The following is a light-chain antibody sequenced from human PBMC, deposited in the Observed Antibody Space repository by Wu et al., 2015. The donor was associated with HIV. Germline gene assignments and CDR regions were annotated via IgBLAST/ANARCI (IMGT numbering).Light chain of an antibody. CDR2: GAS. V-gene: IGKV3-20*01. Sequence: EIVLTQSPGTLSLSPGERATLSCRASQSVSSSSLAWYQQKPGQAPRLLIYGASSRATGIPDRFSGSGSGTDFTLTISRLEPEDFAVYYCQQYGSSPYSFGQGTKL. J-gene: IGKJ2*03. CDR1: QSVSSSS. CDR3: QQYGSSPYS.